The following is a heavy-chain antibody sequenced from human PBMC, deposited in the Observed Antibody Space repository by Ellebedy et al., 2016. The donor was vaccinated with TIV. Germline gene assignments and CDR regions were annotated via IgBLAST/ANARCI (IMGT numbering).Heavy chain of an antibody. CDR2: ISYDGSKK. CDR1: GFIFSSYA. D-gene: IGHD2-21*02. V-gene: IGHV3-30*04. CDR3: ARDVVTAGYYFDY. Sequence: GESLKISCAASGFIFSSYAMHWVRQAPGKGLAWVAVISYDGSKKFYADSVKGRFTISRDNSKNTLYLQLNSLRADDTAVYYCARDVVTAGYYFDYWGQGTLVTVSS. J-gene: IGHJ4*02.